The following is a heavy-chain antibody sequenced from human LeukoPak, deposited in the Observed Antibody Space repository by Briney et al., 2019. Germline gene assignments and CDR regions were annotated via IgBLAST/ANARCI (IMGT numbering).Heavy chain of an antibody. Sequence: GGSLRLSCAASGFTFSSYSMNWVRQAPGKGLEWVSSISSSSSYIYYADSVKGRFTISRDNAKNSLYLQMNSLRAEDTAVYYCARDLNYYDSSGYYSVPAFDIWGQGTMVTVSS. CDR1: GFTFSSYS. J-gene: IGHJ3*02. D-gene: IGHD3-22*01. CDR2: ISSSSSYI. CDR3: ARDLNYYDSSGYYSVPAFDI. V-gene: IGHV3-21*01.